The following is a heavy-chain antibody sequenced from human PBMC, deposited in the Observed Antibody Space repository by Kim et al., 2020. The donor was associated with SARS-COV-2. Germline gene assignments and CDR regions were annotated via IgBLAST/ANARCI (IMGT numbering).Heavy chain of an antibody. CDR2: YNT. V-gene: IGHV3-72*01. Sequence: YNTECASSVKGRFTISRDDSKNSLYLQMNSLKTEHTAVYYCARDHNGMDVWGQGTTVTVSS. CDR3: ARDHNGMDV. J-gene: IGHJ6*02.